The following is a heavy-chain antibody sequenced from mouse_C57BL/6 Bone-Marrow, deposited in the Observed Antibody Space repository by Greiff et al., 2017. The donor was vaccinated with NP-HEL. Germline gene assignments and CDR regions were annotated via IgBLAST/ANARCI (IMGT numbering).Heavy chain of an antibody. D-gene: IGHD1-1*01. CDR1: GFTFSSYA. V-gene: IGHV5-4*01. J-gene: IGHJ4*01. CDR2: ISDGGSYT. CDR3: ARDENYGHYYAMDY. Sequence: EVKLVESGGGLVKPGGSLKLSCAASGFTFSSYAMSWVRQTPEKRLEWVATISDGGSYTYYPDNVKGRFTISRDNAKNNLYLQMSHLKSEDTAMYYCARDENYGHYYAMDYWGQGTSVTVSS.